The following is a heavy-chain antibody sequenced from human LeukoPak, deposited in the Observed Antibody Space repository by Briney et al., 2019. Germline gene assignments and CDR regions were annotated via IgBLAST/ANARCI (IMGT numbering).Heavy chain of an antibody. CDR3: ARSYYDSSGYYDY. Sequence: PSETLSLSCTVSGGSISKYYWSWIRQPTEKGLEWIGNIYYSGGTNYNPSLKSRITISVDTFKNQFSLNLTSVTAADTAIYYCARSYYDSSGYYDYWGQGTLVTVSS. CDR1: GGSISKYY. V-gene: IGHV4-59*08. J-gene: IGHJ4*02. D-gene: IGHD3-22*01. CDR2: IYYSGGT.